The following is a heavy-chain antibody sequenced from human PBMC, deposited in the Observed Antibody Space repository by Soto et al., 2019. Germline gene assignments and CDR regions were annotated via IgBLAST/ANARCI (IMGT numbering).Heavy chain of an antibody. V-gene: IGHV1-3*01. Sequence: ASVKVSCKASGYTFTSYAMHWVRQAPGQGLEWMGLINAGTGSTRYAQKFQGRVTMTRDTSTSTVYMELSSLRSEDTAVYYCARDRASDYGDEHFDYWGQGTLVTVSS. CDR3: ARDRASDYGDEHFDY. J-gene: IGHJ4*02. CDR1: GYTFTSYA. D-gene: IGHD4-17*01. CDR2: INAGTGST.